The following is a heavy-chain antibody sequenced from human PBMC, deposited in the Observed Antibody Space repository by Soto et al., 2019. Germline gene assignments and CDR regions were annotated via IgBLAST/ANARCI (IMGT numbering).Heavy chain of an antibody. CDR3: ARHAGYSGYYYSGMAV. D-gene: IGHD5-12*01. CDR2: IDPSDSYT. Sequence: FSSSWSSRVLQKTGKGLEWMGRIDPSDSYTNYSPSFQGHVTTSADKSISTAYLQWSSLKASDTAMYYCARHAGYSGYYYSGMAVWGQGTTDTVSS. J-gene: IGHJ6*02. CDR1: FSSSW. V-gene: IGHV5-10-1*01.